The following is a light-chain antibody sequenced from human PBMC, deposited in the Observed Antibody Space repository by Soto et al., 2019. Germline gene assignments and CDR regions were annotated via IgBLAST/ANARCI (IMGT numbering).Light chain of an antibody. J-gene: IGLJ1*01. CDR2: GNS. CDR1: NSNIGAGYD. CDR3: QYYHSSLSGSV. Sequence: QSVLTQPPSVSGAPGQRVTISCTGSNSNIGAGYDVHWYQQLPGTAPKLLIYGNSNRPSGVPDRFSGSKSVTSASLAITGLQAEDEADYYCQYYHSSLSGSVFGTGTKVTVL. V-gene: IGLV1-40*01.